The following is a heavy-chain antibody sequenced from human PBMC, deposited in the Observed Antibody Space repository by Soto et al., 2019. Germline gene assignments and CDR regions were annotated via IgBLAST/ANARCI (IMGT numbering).Heavy chain of an antibody. CDR1: GGSISSGDYY. Sequence: QVQLQESGPGLVKPSQTLSLTCTVSGGSISSGDYYWSWIRQPPGKGLEWIGSIYYSGSTYYNPSLKGRVTLSVDMSKSQVHLKLSAVTAADTTVYYCASRNSSPHLVYWGQGTLVTVSS. CDR2: IYYSGST. CDR3: ASRNSSPHLVY. D-gene: IGHD6-13*01. J-gene: IGHJ4*02. V-gene: IGHV4-30-4*01.